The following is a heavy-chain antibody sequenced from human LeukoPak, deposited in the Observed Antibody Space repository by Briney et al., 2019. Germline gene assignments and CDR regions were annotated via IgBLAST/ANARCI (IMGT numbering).Heavy chain of an antibody. Sequence: GGSLRLSCAASGFTFSSYGMHWVRQAPGKGLEWVAVIWYDGSNKYYADSVKGRFTISRDNSKNTLYLQMNSLRAEDTAVYYCARDRGYSYGYFDYWGQGTLVTVSS. CDR2: IWYDGSNK. J-gene: IGHJ4*02. V-gene: IGHV3-33*01. CDR1: GFTFSSYG. D-gene: IGHD5-18*01. CDR3: ARDRGYSYGYFDY.